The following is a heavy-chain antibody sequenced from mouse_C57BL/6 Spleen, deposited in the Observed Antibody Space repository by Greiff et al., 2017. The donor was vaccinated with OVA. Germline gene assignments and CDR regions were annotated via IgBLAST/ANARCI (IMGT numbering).Heavy chain of an antibody. V-gene: IGHV1-62-2*01. CDR3: ARQNYYGSPYWYFDV. J-gene: IGHJ1*03. D-gene: IGHD1-1*01. CDR2: FYPGSGSI. CDR1: GYTFTEYT. Sequence: VQLQQSGAELVKPGASVKLSCKASGYTFTEYTIHWVKQRSGQGLEWIGWFYPGSGSIKYNEKFKDKDTLTAEKSCSTVYMELSRLTSEDSAVYFRARQNYYGSPYWYFDVWGTGTTVTVTS.